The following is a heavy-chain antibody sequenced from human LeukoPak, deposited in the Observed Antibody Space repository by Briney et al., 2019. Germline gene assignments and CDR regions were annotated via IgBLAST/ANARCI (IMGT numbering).Heavy chain of an antibody. Sequence: GGSLRLSCAASGFTFSSYWMSWVRQAPGKGLEWVANIKQDGSEKYYVDSVKGRFTISRDNAKNSLYLQMNSLRAEDTAVYYCARDYYYGSGSYWVYWGQGTLVTVSS. CDR3: ARDYYYGSGSYWVY. CDR2: IKQDGSEK. D-gene: IGHD3-10*01. V-gene: IGHV3-7*01. CDR1: GFTFSSYW. J-gene: IGHJ4*02.